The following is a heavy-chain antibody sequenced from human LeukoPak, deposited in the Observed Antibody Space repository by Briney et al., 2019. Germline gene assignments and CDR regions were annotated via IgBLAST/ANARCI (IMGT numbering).Heavy chain of an antibody. CDR2: ISGSGGST. CDR3: AKKGHLVLFYFDY. J-gene: IGHJ4*02. CDR1: GFTFSSYA. V-gene: IGHV3-23*01. D-gene: IGHD6-6*01. Sequence: GGSLRLSCAASGFTFSSYATSWVRQAPGKGLEWVSAISGSGGSTYYADSVKGRFTISRDNSKNTLYLQMNSLRAEDTAVYYCAKKGHLVLFYFDYWGQGTLVTVSS.